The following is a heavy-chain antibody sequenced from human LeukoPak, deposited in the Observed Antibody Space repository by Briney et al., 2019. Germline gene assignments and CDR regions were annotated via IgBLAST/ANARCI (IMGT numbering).Heavy chain of an antibody. D-gene: IGHD5-24*01. CDR1: GFTVSSYA. J-gene: IGHJ4*02. CDR2: ISGSGGST. CDR3: AKGGRDGYNFDY. Sequence: GGSLRLSCAASGFTVSSYAMSWVRQAPGKGLEWVSAISGSGGSTYYADSVKGRFTISRDNSKNTLYLQMNSLRAEDTAVYYCAKGGRDGYNFDYWGQGTLVTVSS. V-gene: IGHV3-23*01.